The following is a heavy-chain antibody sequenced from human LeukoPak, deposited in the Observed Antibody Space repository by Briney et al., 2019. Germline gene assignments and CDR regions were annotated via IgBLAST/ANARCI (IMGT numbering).Heavy chain of an antibody. CDR2: IIPILGIA. V-gene: IGHV1-69*02. CDR3: ARTGYCTNGVCYAHYYYYYMDV. CDR1: GGTFSSYT. D-gene: IGHD2-8*01. Sequence: SVKVSCKASGGTFSSYTISWVRQAPGQGLEWMGRIIPILGIANYAQKFQGRVTITAEKSTSTAYMELSSLRSEDTAVYYCARTGYCTNGVCYAHYYYYYMDVWGKGTTVTVSS. J-gene: IGHJ6*03.